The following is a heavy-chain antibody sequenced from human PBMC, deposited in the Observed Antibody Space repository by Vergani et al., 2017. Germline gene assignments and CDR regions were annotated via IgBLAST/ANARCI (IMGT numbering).Heavy chain of an antibody. V-gene: IGHV1-69*02. Sequence: QVQLVQSGAEVKKPGSSVKVSCKASGGTFSSYTISWVRQAPGQGLEWMGRIIPILGIANYAQKFQGRVTITADKSTSTAYMELSSLRSEDTAVYDCASCVSIAATGIYYYYMDVWGKGTTVTVSS. J-gene: IGHJ6*03. CDR1: GGTFSSYT. CDR3: ASCVSIAATGIYYYYMDV. CDR2: IIPILGIA. D-gene: IGHD6-6*01.